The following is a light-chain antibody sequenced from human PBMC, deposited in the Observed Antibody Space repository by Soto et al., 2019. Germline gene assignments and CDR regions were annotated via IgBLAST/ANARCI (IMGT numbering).Light chain of an antibody. CDR3: SSYTSSSTQYV. J-gene: IGLJ1*01. CDR1: SSDVGGYNY. Sequence: ALTQPASVSGSPGQSITISCTGTSSDVGGYNYVSWYQQHPGKAPKLMIYEVSNRPSGVSNRFSGSKSGNTASLTISGLQAEDEADYYCSSYTSSSTQYVFGTGTKVTV. CDR2: EVS. V-gene: IGLV2-14*01.